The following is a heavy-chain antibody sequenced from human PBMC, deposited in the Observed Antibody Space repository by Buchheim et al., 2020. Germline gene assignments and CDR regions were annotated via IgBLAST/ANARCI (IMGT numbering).Heavy chain of an antibody. CDR1: GYTFTSYD. CDR3: ARTALPYYDFWSGYYIGDWFDP. CDR2: MNPNSGNT. Sequence: QVQLVQSGAEVKKPGASVKVSCKASGYTFTSYDINWVRQATGQGLEWMGWMNPNSGNTGYAQKFQGRVTMTRNTSISTAYMELSSLRSEDTAVYYCARTALPYYDFWSGYYIGDWFDPWGQGTL. D-gene: IGHD3-3*01. V-gene: IGHV1-8*01. J-gene: IGHJ5*02.